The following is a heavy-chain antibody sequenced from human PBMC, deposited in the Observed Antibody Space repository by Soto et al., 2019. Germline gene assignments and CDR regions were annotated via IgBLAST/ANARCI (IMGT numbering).Heavy chain of an antibody. CDR3: ARWGDGHSIGFDY. CDR2: INHSGST. Sequence: SETLSLTCAVYGGSFSGYYWSWIRQPPGKGLEWIGEINHSGSTNYNPSLKSRVTISVDTSKNQFSLKLSSVTAADTAVYYCARWGDGHSIGFDYWGQGTLVTVSS. D-gene: IGHD3-10*01. V-gene: IGHV4-34*01. J-gene: IGHJ4*02. CDR1: GGSFSGYY.